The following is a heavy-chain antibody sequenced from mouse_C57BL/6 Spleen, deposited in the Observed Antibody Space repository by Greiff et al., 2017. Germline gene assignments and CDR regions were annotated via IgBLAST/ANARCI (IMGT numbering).Heavy chain of an antibody. Sequence: EVQGVESGEGLVKPGGSLKLSCAASGFTFSSYALSWVRQTPEKRLEWVAYISSGGDYIYYADTVQGPFTISRDKAKNTLYLQMSSRKSEDTAMYYCTREGVYYGSRGGYFDVWGTGTTVTVSS. D-gene: IGHD1-1*01. V-gene: IGHV5-9-1*02. CDR3: TREGVYYGSRGGYFDV. J-gene: IGHJ1*03. CDR1: GFTFSSYA. CDR2: ISSGGDYI.